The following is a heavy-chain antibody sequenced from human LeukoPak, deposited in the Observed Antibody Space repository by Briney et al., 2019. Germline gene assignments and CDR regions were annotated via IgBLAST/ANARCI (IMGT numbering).Heavy chain of an antibody. V-gene: IGHV4-61*02. Sequence: PSQTLSLTCTVSGGSISSGSYYWSWIRQPAGKGLEWIGRIYTSGSTNYNPSLKSRVTISVDTSKNQFSLKLSSVTAADTAVYYCARAKDSYGTFDYWGQGTLVTVSS. CDR2: IYTSGST. CDR1: GGSISSGSYY. D-gene: IGHD5-18*01. J-gene: IGHJ4*02. CDR3: ARAKDSYGTFDY.